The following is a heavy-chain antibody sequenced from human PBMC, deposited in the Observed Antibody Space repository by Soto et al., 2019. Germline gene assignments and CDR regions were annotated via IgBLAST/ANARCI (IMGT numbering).Heavy chain of an antibody. CDR1: GFTFSIYS. Sequence: PGGSLRLSCAASGFTFSIYSMNWVRQATGKWLEWVSAIRGSGGSTYYADSVKGLFTISRDNSKNTLYLQMNSLRDEDTAVHYCAKTHARFIAAAGPNYFAYWGQGTLVTVSS. CDR2: IRGSGGST. CDR3: AKTHARFIAAAGPNYFAY. D-gene: IGHD6-13*01. V-gene: IGHV3-23*01. J-gene: IGHJ4*02.